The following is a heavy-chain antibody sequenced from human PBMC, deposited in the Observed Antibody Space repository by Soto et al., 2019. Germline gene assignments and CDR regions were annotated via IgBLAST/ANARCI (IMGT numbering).Heavy chain of an antibody. CDR1: GDSLGNYY. V-gene: IGHV4-59*01. CDR3: ARTPHI. Sequence: PSETLSLTCTVSGDSLGNYYWFWIRRPPGKELEWIGFVYSNGTTSYNRSLKSRVTMSVDTSKNQFSLKLRSVTAADTAVYYCARTPHIWGQGTLVTVSS. CDR2: VYSNGTT. J-gene: IGHJ4*02.